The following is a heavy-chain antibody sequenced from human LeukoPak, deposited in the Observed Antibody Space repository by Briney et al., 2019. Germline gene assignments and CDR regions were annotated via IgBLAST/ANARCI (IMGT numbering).Heavy chain of an antibody. CDR1: GFAFSSFG. Sequence: PGGSLRLSCAASGFAFSSFGMHWVRQSPGKGLEWVAIISFDGSNIYYGDSVRGRFSISRDNSRNTLYLQMNNLRPEDTAAYYCAKSHTPSGYGAYFWGRGTLVTVSS. D-gene: IGHD5-12*01. V-gene: IGHV3-30*18. J-gene: IGHJ4*02. CDR2: ISFDGSNI. CDR3: AKSHTPSGYGAYF.